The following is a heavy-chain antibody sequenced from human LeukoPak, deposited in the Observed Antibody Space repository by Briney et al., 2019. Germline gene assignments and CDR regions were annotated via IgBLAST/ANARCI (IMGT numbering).Heavy chain of an antibody. CDR3: ARTAMMYYFDY. V-gene: IGHV4-59*08. CDR1: GGSISSYY. D-gene: IGHD5-18*01. CDR2: IYYSGST. Sequence: PSETLSLTCTVSGGSISSYYWSWIRQPPGKGLEWIGYIYYSGSTKYNPSLKSRVNMSVDTSKNQCSLKLSSVTAADTAVYYFARTAMMYYFDYWGQGTLVAASS. J-gene: IGHJ4*02.